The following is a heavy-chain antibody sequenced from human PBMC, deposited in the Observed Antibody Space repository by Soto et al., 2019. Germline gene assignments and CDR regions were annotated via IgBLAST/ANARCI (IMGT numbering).Heavy chain of an antibody. V-gene: IGHV3-23*01. CDR2: ISGSGGST. J-gene: IGHJ3*02. Sequence: GGSLRLSCAASGFTFSSYAMSWVRQAPGKGLEWVSAISGSGGSTYYADSVKGRFTISRDNSKNTLYLQMNSLRAEDTAVSYCAKAIVGVVAAPDAFDIWGQGTMVTVSS. CDR3: AKAIVGVVAAPDAFDI. D-gene: IGHD2-15*01. CDR1: GFTFSSYA.